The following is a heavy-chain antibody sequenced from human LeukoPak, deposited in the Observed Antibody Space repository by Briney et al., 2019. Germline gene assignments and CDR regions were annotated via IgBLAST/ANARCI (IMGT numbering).Heavy chain of an antibody. J-gene: IGHJ4*02. CDR1: GGAVSSFY. Sequence: PSETLPLTCSVSGGAVSSFYWSWIRQPPGKGLEWIGYFYYSGSTKYNPSLKSRVTMSGDTSKNQLSLKLRSVTAADTAVYYCARHRFASAVILDYWGQGDLVTVPS. V-gene: IGHV4-59*08. CDR3: ARHRFASAVILDY. CDR2: FYYSGST. D-gene: IGHD2-21*02.